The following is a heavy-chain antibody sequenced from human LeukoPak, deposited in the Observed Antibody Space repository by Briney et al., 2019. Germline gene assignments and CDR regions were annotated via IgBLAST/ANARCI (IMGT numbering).Heavy chain of an antibody. J-gene: IGHJ6*04. Sequence: TSETLSLTCAVSGYSISSGYYWGWVRQPPGKGLEWVSSISSSSSYIYYADSVKGRFTISRDNAKNSLYLQMNSLRAEDTAVYWAMVRGVISNYYGMDVWGKGTTVTVSS. CDR2: ISSSSSYI. V-gene: IGHV3-21*01. D-gene: IGHD3-10*01. CDR1: GYSISSGYY. CDR3: MVRGVISNYYGMDV.